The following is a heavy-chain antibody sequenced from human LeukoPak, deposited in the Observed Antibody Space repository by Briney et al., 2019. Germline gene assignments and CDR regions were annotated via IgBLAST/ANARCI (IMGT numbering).Heavy chain of an antibody. J-gene: IGHJ3*02. CDR2: VYYSGTT. V-gene: IGHV4-39*07. CDR1: GGSISLSYYY. CDR3: ARDYEGDAFDI. D-gene: IGHD3-16*01. Sequence: SETLSLTCSVSGGSISLSYYYWGWIRQPPGKALEWIGSVYYSGTTSYNPSLKSRVTISVDTSKNQFSLKLSSVTAADTAVYYCARDYEGDAFDIWGQGTRVTVSS.